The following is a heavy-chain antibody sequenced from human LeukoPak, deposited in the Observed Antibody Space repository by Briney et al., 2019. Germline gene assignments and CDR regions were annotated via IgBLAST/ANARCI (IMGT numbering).Heavy chain of an antibody. CDR3: ARRYPSGGNAWLEY. V-gene: IGHV1-18*01. J-gene: IGHJ4*02. CDR2: ISAYNGNT. CDR1: GYTFTSYG. Sequence: ASVKVSCKASGYTFTSYGISWVRQAPGQGLEWMGWISAYNGNTNYAQKLQGRVTMTTDTSTSTAYMELRSLRSDDTAVYYCARRYPSGGNAWLEYWGQGTLVTVSS. D-gene: IGHD4-23*01.